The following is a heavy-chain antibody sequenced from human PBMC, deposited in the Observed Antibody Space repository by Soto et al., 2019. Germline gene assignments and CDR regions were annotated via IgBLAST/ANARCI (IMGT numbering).Heavy chain of an antibody. CDR1: GFTFSSYW. CDR3: ARDGYCYDSSGYYFDY. V-gene: IGHV3-7*01. Sequence: GGSLRLSCAASGFTFSSYWMSWVRQAPGKGLEWVANIKQDGSEKYYVDSVKGRFTISRDNAKNSLYLQMNSLRAEDTAVYYCARDGYCYDSSGYYFDYWGQGTLVTVSS. D-gene: IGHD3-22*01. CDR2: IKQDGSEK. J-gene: IGHJ4*02.